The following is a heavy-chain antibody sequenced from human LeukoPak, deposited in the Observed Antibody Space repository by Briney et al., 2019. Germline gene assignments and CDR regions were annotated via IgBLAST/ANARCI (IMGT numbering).Heavy chain of an antibody. D-gene: IGHD3-10*01. CDR3: ARVLLWFGELLTGMDV. Sequence: GASVTVSCKASGYTFTSYGISWVRQAPGQGLEWMGWISAYNGNTNYAQKLQGRVTMTTDTSTSTAYMELRSLRSDDTAVYYCARVLLWFGELLTGMDVWGQGTTVTVSS. V-gene: IGHV1-18*01. J-gene: IGHJ6*02. CDR1: GYTFTSYG. CDR2: ISAYNGNT.